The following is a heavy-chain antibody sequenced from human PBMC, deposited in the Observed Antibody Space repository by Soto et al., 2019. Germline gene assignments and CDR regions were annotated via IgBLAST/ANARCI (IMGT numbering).Heavy chain of an antibody. CDR2: TYYRSKWYN. V-gene: IGHV6-1*01. CDR3: ARGGHFDWSEEDWFDP. J-gene: IGHJ5*02. CDR1: GDSVSSNSAA. Sequence: PSQTLSLTCVISGDSVSSNSAAWNWIRQSPSRGLEWLGRTYYRSKWYNDYAVSVKSRITINPDTSKNQFSLQLNSVTPEDTAVYYCARGGHFDWSEEDWFDPWGQGTLVTVSS. D-gene: IGHD3-9*01.